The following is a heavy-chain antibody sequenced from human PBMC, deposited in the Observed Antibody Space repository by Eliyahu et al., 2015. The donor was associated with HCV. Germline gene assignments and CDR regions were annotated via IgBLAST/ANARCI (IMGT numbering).Heavy chain of an antibody. V-gene: IGHV3-21*01. CDR3: AREVGATYDAFDI. Sequence: ESGGGLVKPGGSLRLSCAASGFTFSSYSMNWVRQAPGKGLEWVSSISSSSSYIYYADSVKGRFTISRDNAKNSLYLQMNSLRAEDTAVYYCAREVGATYDAFDIWGQGTMVTVSS. D-gene: IGHD1-26*01. CDR1: GFTFSSYS. J-gene: IGHJ3*02. CDR2: ISSSSSYI.